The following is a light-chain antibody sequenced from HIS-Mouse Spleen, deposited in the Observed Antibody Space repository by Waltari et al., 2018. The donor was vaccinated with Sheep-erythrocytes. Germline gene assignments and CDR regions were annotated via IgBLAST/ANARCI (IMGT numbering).Light chain of an antibody. CDR1: KFGDKS. V-gene: IGLV3-1*01. CDR2: QDS. CDR3: QAWDSSTGVV. J-gene: IGLJ2*01. Sequence: SYELTQPPSVSVSPGQTASITCPGDKFGDKSACRYQQKPRQSPVVVIYQDSKRPSGIPERFSGSNSGNTATLTISGTQAMDEADYYCQAWDSSTGVVFGGGTKLTVL.